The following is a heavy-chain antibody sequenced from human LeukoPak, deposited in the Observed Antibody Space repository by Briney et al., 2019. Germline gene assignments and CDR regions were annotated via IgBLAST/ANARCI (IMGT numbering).Heavy chain of an antibody. CDR3: ARTYGDYSYNCFDP. J-gene: IGHJ5*02. D-gene: IGHD4-17*01. CDR1: GDSISRVGYY. Sequence: PSETLSLTCTVSGDSISRVGYYWGWIRQTPGMGLEWIGSLYSGGSSYYNPSLKSRVTISVDTSKNQFSLKLRSVTAADTALYFCARTYGDYSYNCFDPWGQGILVTVSS. CDR2: LYSGGSS. V-gene: IGHV4-39*01.